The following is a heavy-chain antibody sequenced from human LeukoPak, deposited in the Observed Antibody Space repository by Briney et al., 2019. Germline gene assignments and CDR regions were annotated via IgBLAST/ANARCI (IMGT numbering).Heavy chain of an antibody. CDR2: IYYSGTT. Sequence: SETLSLTCTVSGGSISSSSYYWGWIRQPPGKGLEWVGSIYYSGTTYYNPSLQSRVTISVDRFKNQFSLKVNSVTAADTAVYYCARLAGYCIGTSCHGHYAMDVWGQGTTVTVSS. CDR1: GGSISSSSYY. D-gene: IGHD2-2*01. J-gene: IGHJ6*02. V-gene: IGHV4-39*01. CDR3: ARLAGYCIGTSCHGHYAMDV.